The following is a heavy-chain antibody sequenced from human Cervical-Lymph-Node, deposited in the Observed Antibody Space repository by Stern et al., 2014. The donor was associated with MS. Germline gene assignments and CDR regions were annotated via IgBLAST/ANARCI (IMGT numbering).Heavy chain of an antibody. CDR2: IYHSGVS. CDR3: ARGDNSPNYYYGMDV. Sequence: QVQLRESGPGLVKPSGTLSLTCTVSGDSITNTNWWTWVRQPPGKGLEWIGEIYHSGVSNYNPSLKSRVTISVDKPKNQFSLKMTSLTAADTAVYYCARGDNSPNYYYGMDVWGQGTTVTVSS. D-gene: IGHD2/OR15-2a*01. V-gene: IGHV4-4*02. J-gene: IGHJ6*02. CDR1: GDSITNTNW.